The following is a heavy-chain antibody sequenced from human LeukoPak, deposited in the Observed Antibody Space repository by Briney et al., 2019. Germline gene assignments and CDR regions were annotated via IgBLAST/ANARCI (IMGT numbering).Heavy chain of an antibody. CDR2: IYYSGST. J-gene: IGHJ6*02. CDR3: ARDRSHMRDSSGYIYYGMDV. Sequence: PSETLSLTCTVSGGSISSYYWSWIRQPPGKGLEWIGYIYYSGSTNYNPSLKSRVTISVDTSKNQFSLKLSSVTAADTAVYYCARDRSHMRDSSGYIYYGMDVWGQGTTVTVSS. CDR1: GGSISSYY. V-gene: IGHV4-59*01. D-gene: IGHD3-22*01.